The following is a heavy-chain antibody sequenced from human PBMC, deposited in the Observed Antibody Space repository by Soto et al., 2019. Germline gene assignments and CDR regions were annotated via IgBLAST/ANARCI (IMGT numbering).Heavy chain of an antibody. CDR2: ANSGT. CDR3: AREASGSGYPLDY. J-gene: IGHJ4*02. Sequence: EVQLVESGGGLVKPGGSLRLSCEASGFTFSKYNMNWVRQAPGKGLEWVSSANSGTYADSVKGRFTISRDNAKNSLFLQTNSVRAEDTAVYYCAREASGSGYPLDYWGQGTLVTVSS. CDR1: GFTFSKYN. V-gene: IGHV3-21*01. D-gene: IGHD3-22*01.